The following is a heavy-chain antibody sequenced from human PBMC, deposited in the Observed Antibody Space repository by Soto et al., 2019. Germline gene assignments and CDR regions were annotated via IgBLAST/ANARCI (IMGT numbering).Heavy chain of an antibody. Sequence: PGGSLRLSCAASGFTFSSYGMHWVRQAPGKGLEWVAVISYDGSNKYYADSVKGRFTISRDNSKNTLYLQMSSVRAEDTAVYYCVKGSGSGWFYYYYGMDVWGQGTTVT. J-gene: IGHJ6*02. D-gene: IGHD6-19*01. V-gene: IGHV3-30*18. CDR3: VKGSGSGWFYYYYGMDV. CDR1: GFTFSSYG. CDR2: ISYDGSNK.